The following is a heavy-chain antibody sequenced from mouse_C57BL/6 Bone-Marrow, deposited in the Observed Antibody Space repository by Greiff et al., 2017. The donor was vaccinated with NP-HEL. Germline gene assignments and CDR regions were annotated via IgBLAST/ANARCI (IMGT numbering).Heavy chain of an antibody. D-gene: IGHD1-1*01. CDR1: GFSFNTYA. CDR2: IRSKSNNYAT. J-gene: IGHJ2*01. CDR3: VREYYGNYFDY. V-gene: IGHV10-1*01. Sequence: EVQGVESGGGLVQPKGSLKLSCAASGFSFNTYAMNWVRQAPGKGLEWVARIRSKSNNYATYYADSVKDRFTISRDDSESMLYLQMNNLKTEDTAMYYCVREYYGNYFDYWGQGTTLTVSS.